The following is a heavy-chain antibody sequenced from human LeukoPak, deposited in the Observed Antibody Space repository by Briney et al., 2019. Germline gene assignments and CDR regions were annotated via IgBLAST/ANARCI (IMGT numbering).Heavy chain of an antibody. CDR1: GYTFTSYS. J-gene: IGHJ5*02. D-gene: IGHD2-8*02. V-gene: IGHV1-18*01. CDR2: ISAYNGNT. Sequence: ASVKVSCKASGYTFTSYSVSWVRQALGQGPEWMGWISAYNGNTNYAQKLQGRVTMTTDTSTSTAYMELRSLRSDDTAVYYCARVTILVATGTDWFDPWGQGTLVTVSS. CDR3: ARVTILVATGTDWFDP.